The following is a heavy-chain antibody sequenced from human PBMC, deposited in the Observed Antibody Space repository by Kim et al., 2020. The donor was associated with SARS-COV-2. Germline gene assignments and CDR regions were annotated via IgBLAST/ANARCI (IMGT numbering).Heavy chain of an antibody. D-gene: IGHD5-18*01. CDR3: ASTVDTAMVTFLGGTYYYGMDV. V-gene: IGHV4-61*02. J-gene: IGHJ6*02. CDR1: GGSISSGSYY. CDR2: IYTSGST. Sequence: SETLSLTCTVSGGSISSGSYYWSWIRQPAGKGLEWIGRIYTSGSTNYNPSLKSRVTISVDTSKNPFSLKLSSVTAADTAVYYCASTVDTAMVTFLGGTYYYGMDVWGHGTPVTVSS.